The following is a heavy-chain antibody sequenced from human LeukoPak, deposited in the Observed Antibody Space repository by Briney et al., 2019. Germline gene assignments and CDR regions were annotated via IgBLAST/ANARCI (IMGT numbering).Heavy chain of an antibody. Sequence: ASVKVSCKASGYTFTGYYMHWVRQAPGQGLEWMGWINPNSGGTNYAQKFQGRVTMTRDTSISTAYMELSRLRSDDTAVYYCARDRTPIHCSGGSCYGQRYYYYYYSMDVWGQGTTVTVSS. CDR2: INPNSGGT. V-gene: IGHV1-2*02. CDR1: GYTFTGYY. D-gene: IGHD2-15*01. J-gene: IGHJ6*02. CDR3: ARDRTPIHCSGGSCYGQRYYYYYYSMDV.